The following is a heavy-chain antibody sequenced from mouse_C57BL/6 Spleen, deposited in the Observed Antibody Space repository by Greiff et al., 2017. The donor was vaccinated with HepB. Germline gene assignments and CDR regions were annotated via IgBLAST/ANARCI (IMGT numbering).Heavy chain of an antibody. V-gene: IGHV1-22*01. Sequence: EVQLQQSGPELVKPGASVKMSCKASGYTFTDYNMHWVKQSHGKSLEWIGYINPNNGGTSYNQKFKGKATLTVNKSSSTAYMELRSLTSEDSAVYYCASGGWDHWYFDVWGTGTTVTVSS. CDR2: INPNNGGT. J-gene: IGHJ1*03. CDR1: GYTFTDYN. D-gene: IGHD4-1*01. CDR3: ASGGWDHWYFDV.